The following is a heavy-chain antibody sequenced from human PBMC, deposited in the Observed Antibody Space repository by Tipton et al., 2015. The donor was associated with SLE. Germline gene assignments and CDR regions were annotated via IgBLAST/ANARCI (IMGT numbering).Heavy chain of an antibody. J-gene: IGHJ6*02. D-gene: IGHD4-11*01. V-gene: IGHV3-11*01. CDR2: ITSNDNSV. CDR1: GFTFSDYY. Sequence: SLRLSCAASGFTFSDYYMSWVRQAPGKGLECVSYITSNDNSVHHADSVRGRFTISRDDAEKLLYLQMNNLRAEDTAVYYCAKDLIMTTVLYGMDVWGQGTTVTVSS. CDR3: AKDLIMTTVLYGMDV.